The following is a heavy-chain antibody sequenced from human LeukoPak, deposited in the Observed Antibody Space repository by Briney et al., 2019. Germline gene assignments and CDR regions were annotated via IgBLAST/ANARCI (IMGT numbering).Heavy chain of an antibody. CDR2: IYHSEGT. D-gene: IGHD6-13*01. CDR1: SYSISSGYY. V-gene: IGHV4-38-2*02. J-gene: IGHJ6*03. CDR3: ARDKVSSSWTRGYYYYYMDV. Sequence: SETLSLTCTVSSYSISSGYYWGWTPRPPGKGLGWIGTIYHSEGTDYNPPLRVRVTISVDTAKTKFSLNLSSLPAADTAVYYCARDKVSSSWTRGYYYYYMDVWGKGTTVTISS.